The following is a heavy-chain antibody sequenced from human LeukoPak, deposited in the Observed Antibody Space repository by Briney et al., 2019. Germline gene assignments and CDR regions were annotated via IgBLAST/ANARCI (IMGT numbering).Heavy chain of an antibody. D-gene: IGHD3-10*01. V-gene: IGHV3-64*01. J-gene: IGHJ4*02. Sequence: PGGSLRLSCVASGFTFSSFPMHWVRQVPGKGLEYVSAISSTGETSYYANSVKDRFTISRDNSKNTLNLQMGSLRAEDMAVYYRARVMSGSGSKYFDYWGQGTLVTVSS. CDR3: ARVMSGSGSKYFDY. CDR1: GFTFSSFP. CDR2: ISSTGETS.